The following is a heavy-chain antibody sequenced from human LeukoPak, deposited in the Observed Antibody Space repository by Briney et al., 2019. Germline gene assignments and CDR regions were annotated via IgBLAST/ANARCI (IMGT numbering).Heavy chain of an antibody. V-gene: IGHV4-34*01. CDR3: ARGAGYSSGWYH. D-gene: IGHD6-19*01. CDR2: INHSGST. J-gene: IGHJ5*02. Sequence: KPSETLSLTCAVYGGSFSGYYWSWIRQPPGKGLEWIGEINHSGSTNYNPSLKSRVTISVDTSKNQFSLKLSSVTAADTAVYYCARGAGYSSGWYHWGQGTLVTVSS. CDR1: GGSFSGYY.